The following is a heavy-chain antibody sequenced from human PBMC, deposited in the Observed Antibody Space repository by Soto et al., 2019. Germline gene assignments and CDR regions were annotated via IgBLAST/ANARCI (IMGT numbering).Heavy chain of an antibody. CDR2: VSDDGSNE. D-gene: IGHD5-18*01. J-gene: IGHJ5*02. Sequence: GGSLRLSCAASGFTFSRYTMHWVRQAPGKGLEWVAGVSDDGSNEYYADSVKGRFTIFRDNSTNTLNMQMNSLRDEDTAVYYCASEGRTWIQHTTGFDAWGQGTLVTVSS. V-gene: IGHV3-30-3*01. CDR3: ASEGRTWIQHTTGFDA. CDR1: GFTFSRYT.